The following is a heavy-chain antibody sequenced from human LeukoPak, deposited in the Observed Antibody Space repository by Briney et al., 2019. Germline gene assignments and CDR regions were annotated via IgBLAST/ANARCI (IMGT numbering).Heavy chain of an antibody. CDR1: GGSISSSSYY. CDR2: IYYSGST. Sequence: KPSETLSLTCTVSGGSISSSSYYWGWIRQPPGKGLEWIGYIYYSGSTNYNPSLKSRVTISVDTSKNQFSLKLSSVTAADTAVYYCARGNTMIQHDAFDIWGQGTMVTVSS. V-gene: IGHV4-61*05. D-gene: IGHD3-22*01. CDR3: ARGNTMIQHDAFDI. J-gene: IGHJ3*02.